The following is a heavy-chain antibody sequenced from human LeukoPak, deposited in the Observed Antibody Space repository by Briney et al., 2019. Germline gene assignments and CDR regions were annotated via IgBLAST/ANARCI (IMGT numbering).Heavy chain of an antibody. D-gene: IGHD2-2*01. CDR1: GYTFTSYG. Sequence: GASVKVSCKASGYTFTSYGISWVRQAPGQGLEWMGWISAYNGNTNYAQKLQGRVTMTTDTSTSTAYMELRSLRSDDTAVYYCASLIVVVPAAAEIRAPYYFDYWGQGTLVTVSS. J-gene: IGHJ4*02. CDR3: ASLIVVVPAAAEIRAPYYFDY. V-gene: IGHV1-18*01. CDR2: ISAYNGNT.